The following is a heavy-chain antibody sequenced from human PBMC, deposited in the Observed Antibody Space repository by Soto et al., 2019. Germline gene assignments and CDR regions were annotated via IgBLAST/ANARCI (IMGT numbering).Heavy chain of an antibody. CDR1: GYTFTSYG. D-gene: IGHD3-10*01. CDR3: ARSLIRGQALNDY. Sequence: ASVKVSCKASGYTFTSYGISWGRQAPGQGLEWMGWIIAYNGNTNYAQKLQGRVTMTTHTSPSTAYMELRSLRSADTAVYYCARSLIRGQALNDYWGQGTLVTVSS. J-gene: IGHJ4*02. CDR2: IIAYNGNT. V-gene: IGHV1-18*01.